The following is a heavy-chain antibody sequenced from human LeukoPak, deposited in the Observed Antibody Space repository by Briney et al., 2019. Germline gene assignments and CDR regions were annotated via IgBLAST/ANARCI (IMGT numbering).Heavy chain of an antibody. CDR1: GDSISYYY. V-gene: IGHV4-59*01. J-gene: IGHJ5*02. D-gene: IGHD1-26*01. Sequence: SETLSLTCIVSGDSISYYYWSWIRQPPGKGLEWIGYIFYSGSTNYNPSLKSRVTISVDTSKNQFSLKLSSVTAADTAVYYCARVVGATRWFDPWGQGTLVTVSS. CDR3: ARVVGATRWFDP. CDR2: IFYSGST.